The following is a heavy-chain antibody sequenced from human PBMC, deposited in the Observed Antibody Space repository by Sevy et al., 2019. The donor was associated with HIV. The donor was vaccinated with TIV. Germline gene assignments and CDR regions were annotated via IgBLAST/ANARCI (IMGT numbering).Heavy chain of an antibody. J-gene: IGHJ4*02. CDR3: ARVPRYDEPYYFDY. CDR2: IYTGGGT. CDR1: GFIVTSHY. Sequence: GGSLRLSCAASGFIVTSHYMAWVRQAPGKGLEWVSSIYTGGGTYYADSVKGRFTISRDNSKNTLYLQMNSVSAEDTAFYYCARVPRYDEPYYFDYWGQGALVTVSS. D-gene: IGHD3-3*01. V-gene: IGHV3-53*01.